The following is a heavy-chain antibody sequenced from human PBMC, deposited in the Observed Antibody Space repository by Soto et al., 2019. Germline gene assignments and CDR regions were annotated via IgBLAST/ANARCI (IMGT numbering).Heavy chain of an antibody. Sequence: QVQVVESGGGVVQPGRSLTLSCAASGFTFSTYGMHWVRQAPGKGLEWVAIVSYDGSRKHYVDSVKGRFAISRDNSMNRLYRQLNGLRLADTAMYYCAKDLHGDRGGYHYGADFWGQGTLVTVSS. V-gene: IGHV3-30*18. D-gene: IGHD5-12*01. J-gene: IGHJ4*02. CDR3: AKDLHGDRGGYHYGADF. CDR2: VSYDGSRK. CDR1: GFTFSTYG.